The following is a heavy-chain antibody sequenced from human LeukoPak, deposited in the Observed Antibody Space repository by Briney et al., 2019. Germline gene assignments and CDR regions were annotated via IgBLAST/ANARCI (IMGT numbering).Heavy chain of an antibody. CDR1: GGSISSSSYY. Sequence: SPSQTLSLTCTVSGGSISSSSYYWGWIRQPPGKGLEWIGSIYYSGSTYYNPSLKSRVTISVDTSKNQFSLKLSSVTAADTAVYYCILFQRSSLHRGFDYWGQGTLVTVSS. V-gene: IGHV4-39*01. J-gene: IGHJ4*02. CDR3: ILFQRSSLHRGFDY. CDR2: IYYSGST. D-gene: IGHD2-15*01.